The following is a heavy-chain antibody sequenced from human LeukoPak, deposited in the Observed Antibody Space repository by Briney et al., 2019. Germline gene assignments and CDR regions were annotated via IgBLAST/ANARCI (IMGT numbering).Heavy chain of an antibody. CDR3: ATHDVLTGYPYFDF. D-gene: IGHD3-9*01. CDR1: GFIFIIYW. CDR2: IQQDGSVQ. J-gene: IGHJ4*02. V-gene: IGHV3-7*01. Sequence: GGSLTLSCAASGFIFIIYWMSWVRQAPGKGLGWVANIQQDGSVQYYVDSVKGRFIISRDNAKNSLYLQMNSLSADDTAVYYWATHDVLTGYPYFDFWGQGTLVAVSS.